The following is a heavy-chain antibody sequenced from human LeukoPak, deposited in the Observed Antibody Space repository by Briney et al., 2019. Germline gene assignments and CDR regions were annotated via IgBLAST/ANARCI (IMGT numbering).Heavy chain of an antibody. J-gene: IGHJ4*02. D-gene: IGHD4-23*01. V-gene: IGHV3-21*01. CDR2: ISGSSYYI. Sequence: GGSLRLSCAASGFTFSSYTMNWVRQAPGKVLEWVSSISGSSYYIYYADSVKGRFTISRDNAKNSLYLQMNSLRAEDTAVYYCARDIYGGNWPNDYWGQGTLVTVSS. CDR3: ARDIYGGNWPNDY. CDR1: GFTFSSYT.